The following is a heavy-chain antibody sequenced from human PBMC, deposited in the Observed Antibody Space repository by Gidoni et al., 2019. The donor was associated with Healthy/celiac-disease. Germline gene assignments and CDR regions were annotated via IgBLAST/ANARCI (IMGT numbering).Heavy chain of an antibody. V-gene: IGHV4-4*07. CDR1: GGSISSYY. Sequence: SLTFPVSGGSISSYYWSWIRQPAGKGLEWIGRIYTSGSTNYNPSLKSRVTMSVDTSKNQFSLKLSSVTAADTAVYYCARDWRGSSWRFDPWGQGTLVTVSS. CDR3: ARDWRGSSWRFDP. CDR2: IYTSGST. J-gene: IGHJ5*02. D-gene: IGHD6-13*01.